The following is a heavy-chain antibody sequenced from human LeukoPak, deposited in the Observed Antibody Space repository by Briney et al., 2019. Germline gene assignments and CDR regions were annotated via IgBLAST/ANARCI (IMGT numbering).Heavy chain of an antibody. D-gene: IGHD5-18*01. Sequence: PSETLSLTCTVSGGSISSYYWSWIRQPPGKGLEWIGYIYYRGSTNYNPSLKSRVTISVDTSKSHLSLNLSSVTAADTAVYYCAREGGYSYGYAFDIWGQGTMVTVSS. CDR3: AREGGYSYGYAFDI. J-gene: IGHJ3*02. V-gene: IGHV4-59*01. CDR2: IYYRGST. CDR1: GGSISSYY.